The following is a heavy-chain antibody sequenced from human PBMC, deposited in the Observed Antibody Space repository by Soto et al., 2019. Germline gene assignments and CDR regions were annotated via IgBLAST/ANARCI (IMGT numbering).Heavy chain of an antibody. V-gene: IGHV1-18*01. CDR2: ISVYNGNT. D-gene: IGHD3-22*01. CDR1: GYTFTSYG. Sequence: QVQLVQSGAEVKKPGASVKVSCKASGYTFTSYGISWVRQAPGQGLEWMGWISVYNGNTNYAQNLQGRVTMTTDTSTSTAYMELRSLRSDDTAVYYCARALDSXGYYYLDQIDYWGQGTLVTVSS. CDR3: ARALDSXGYYYLDQIDY. J-gene: IGHJ4*02.